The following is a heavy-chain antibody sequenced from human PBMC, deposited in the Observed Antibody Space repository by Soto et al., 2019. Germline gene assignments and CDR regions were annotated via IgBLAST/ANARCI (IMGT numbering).Heavy chain of an antibody. CDR2: INAGNGNT. D-gene: IGHD5-12*01. Sequence: ASVKVSCKASGYTFTSYAMHWVRQAPGQRLEWMGWINAGNGNTKYSQKFRGRVTITRDTSASTAYMELSSLRSEDTAVYYCARDRGGYSGYDSDAFDIWGQGTMVTVSS. V-gene: IGHV1-3*01. CDR1: GYTFTSYA. J-gene: IGHJ3*02. CDR3: ARDRGGYSGYDSDAFDI.